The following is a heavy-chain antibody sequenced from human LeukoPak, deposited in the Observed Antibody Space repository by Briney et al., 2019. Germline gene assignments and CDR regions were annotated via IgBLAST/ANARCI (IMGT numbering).Heavy chain of an antibody. Sequence: ESGPTLVKPTQTLTLTCTISGFSLSTSGAGVAWIRQPPGKALEWLALIYWDDDKRYSPSLKSRLTITKDTSKNQVVLTMTNMDPVDTATYYCAHRTSMVRGIMSYNWFDPWGQGTLVTVSS. J-gene: IGHJ5*01. CDR2: IYWDDDK. CDR1: GFSLSTSGAG. CDR3: AHRTSMVRGIMSYNWFDP. V-gene: IGHV2-5*02. D-gene: IGHD3-10*01.